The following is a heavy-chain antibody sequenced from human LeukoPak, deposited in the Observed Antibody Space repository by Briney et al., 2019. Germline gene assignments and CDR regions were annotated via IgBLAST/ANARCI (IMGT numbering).Heavy chain of an antibody. CDR1: GFTFSSYS. CDR2: ISSSSSYI. J-gene: IGHJ4*02. Sequence: PGGSLRLSCAASGFTFSSYSMNWVRQAPGKGLEWVSSISSSSSYIYYADSVKGRFTISRDNAKNSLYLQMNSLRAEDTVVYYCARYGSGSYPPFDYWGQGTLVTVSS. D-gene: IGHD3-10*01. CDR3: ARYGSGSYPPFDY. V-gene: IGHV3-21*01.